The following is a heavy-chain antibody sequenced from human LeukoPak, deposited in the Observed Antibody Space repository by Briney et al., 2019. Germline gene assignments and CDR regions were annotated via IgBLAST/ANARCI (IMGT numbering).Heavy chain of an antibody. V-gene: IGHV4-34*01. CDR2: INDSGST. Sequence: SETLSLTCNVYGVSLSGYYWTWIRQPPGKGLEWIGDINDSGSTNYSPSLKSRVTMSLSSDTSQFSLNLDSVTAADTGVYYCALSAARHYFYFMDVWGEGTTVTVSS. D-gene: IGHD6-6*01. CDR1: GVSLSGYY. J-gene: IGHJ6*03. CDR3: ALSAARHYFYFMDV.